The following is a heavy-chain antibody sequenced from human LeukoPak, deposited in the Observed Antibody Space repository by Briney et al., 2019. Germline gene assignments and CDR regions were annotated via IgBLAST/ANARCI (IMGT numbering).Heavy chain of an antibody. Sequence: SQTLSLTCAISGDSVSSDNAAWNWIRQSPSRGLEWLGRTYYRSKWYNEYAVSVKGRITINPDTSKNQFSLQLNSVTPEDTAVYYCARAPEAYDSCGCDYWGQGTLVIVSS. CDR1: GDSVSSDNAA. D-gene: IGHD3-22*01. V-gene: IGHV6-1*01. CDR3: ARAPEAYDSCGCDY. CDR2: TYYRSKWYN. J-gene: IGHJ4*02.